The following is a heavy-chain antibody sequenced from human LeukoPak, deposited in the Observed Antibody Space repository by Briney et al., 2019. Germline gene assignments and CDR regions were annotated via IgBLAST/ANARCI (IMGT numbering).Heavy chain of an antibody. D-gene: IGHD6-25*01. Sequence: GGSLRLSCAATGFTFSSYSMNWVRQAPGKGLEWVSSISSSSSYIYYADSVKGRFTISRDNAKNSLYLQMNSLRAEDTAVYYCARDWTGAAADWGQGTLVTVSS. V-gene: IGHV3-21*01. CDR1: GFTFSSYS. J-gene: IGHJ4*02. CDR3: ARDWTGAAAD. CDR2: ISSSSSYI.